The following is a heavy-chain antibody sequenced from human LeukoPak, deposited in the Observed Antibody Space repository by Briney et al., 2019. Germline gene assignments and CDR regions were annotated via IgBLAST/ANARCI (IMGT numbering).Heavy chain of an antibody. CDR2: IIPIFGTA. J-gene: IGHJ4*02. Sequence: SVKVSCKASGYTFTGYYMHWVRQAPGQGLEWMGGIIPIFGTANYAQKFQGRVTITTDESTSTAYMELSSLRSEDTAVYYCARGANYDFWSGYPFYYWGQGTLVTVSS. D-gene: IGHD3-3*01. CDR1: GYTFTGYY. V-gene: IGHV1-69*05. CDR3: ARGANYDFWSGYPFYY.